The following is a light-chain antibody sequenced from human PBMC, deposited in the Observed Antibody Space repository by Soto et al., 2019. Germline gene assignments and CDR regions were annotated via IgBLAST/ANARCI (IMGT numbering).Light chain of an antibody. CDR3: SSFTSSSTYV. J-gene: IGLJ1*01. CDR1: SSDVGSYNR. V-gene: IGLV2-18*02. CDR2: EVS. Sequence: QSALTQPPSVSGSPGHAVAISCTGTSSDVGSYNRVAWYQQSPGTAPKLMIYEVSNRPSGVPDRFSGSKSGNTASLTIPGLQAEDEADYYCSSFTSSSTYVFGTGTKVTVL.